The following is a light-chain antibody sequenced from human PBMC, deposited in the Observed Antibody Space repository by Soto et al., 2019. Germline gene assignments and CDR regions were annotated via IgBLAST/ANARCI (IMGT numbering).Light chain of an antibody. CDR1: QTISNN. V-gene: IGKV3-15*01. J-gene: IGKJ1*01. Sequence: IVMTQSPVSLSVSPGERVTLSCRASQTISNNLSWYQQKPGQAPRLLIFDASTRATGIPARFSGSGSGTEFTLTISGLQYEDFATYYYQQANDWPRTFGQGT. CDR2: DAS. CDR3: QQANDWPRT.